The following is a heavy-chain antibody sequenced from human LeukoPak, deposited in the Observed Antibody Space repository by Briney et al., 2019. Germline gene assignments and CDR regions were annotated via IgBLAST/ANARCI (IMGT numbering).Heavy chain of an antibody. D-gene: IGHD2-2*01. CDR2: INHSGST. Sequence: PSETLSLTCAVYGGSLSGYYWSWIRQPPGKGLEWIGDINHSGSTNYNPSLKCRVTISVDTSKNQFSLKLSTMTAADTAVYYCARSEDIVVVPAARWGLPSGGMDVWGQGTKVTVSS. V-gene: IGHV4-34*01. J-gene: IGHJ6*02. CDR1: GGSLSGYY. CDR3: ARSEDIVVVPAARWGLPSGGMDV.